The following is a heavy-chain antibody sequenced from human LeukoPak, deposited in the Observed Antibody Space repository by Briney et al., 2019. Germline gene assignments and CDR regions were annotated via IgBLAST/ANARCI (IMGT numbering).Heavy chain of an antibody. D-gene: IGHD5-12*01. CDR2: INHSGST. Sequence: PSETLSLTCAVYGGSFSGYYWSWIRQPPGKGLEWIGEINHSGSTNYNPSLKSRVTISVDTSKNQFSLKLSSVTAADTAVYYCARVGSGIVATTYYYYYYMDVWGKGTTVTVSS. J-gene: IGHJ6*03. CDR3: ARVGSGIVATTYYYYYYMDV. V-gene: IGHV4-34*01. CDR1: GGSFSGYY.